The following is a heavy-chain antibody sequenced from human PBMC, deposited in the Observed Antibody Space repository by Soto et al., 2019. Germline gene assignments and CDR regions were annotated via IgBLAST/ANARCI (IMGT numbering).Heavy chain of an antibody. Sequence: PSQTLSLTCAISGDSVSSNSAAWNWFRQSPSRGLEWLGRTYYRSKWYNDYAVSVKSRITINPDTSKNQFSLQLNSVTPEDTAVYYCARDTAAAGTDYYYYYYMDVWGKGTTVTAP. J-gene: IGHJ6*03. CDR3: ARDTAAAGTDYYYYYYMDV. D-gene: IGHD6-13*01. CDR1: GDSVSSNSAA. CDR2: TYYRSKWYN. V-gene: IGHV6-1*01.